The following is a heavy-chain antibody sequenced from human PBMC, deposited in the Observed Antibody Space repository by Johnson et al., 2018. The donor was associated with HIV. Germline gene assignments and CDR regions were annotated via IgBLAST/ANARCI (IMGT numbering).Heavy chain of an antibody. CDR3: AKEGGKDYGDEVGFAFDI. Sequence: VQLVESGGVVVQPGGSLRLSCAASGFTFDDYTMHWVHQAPGKGLEWVSLISWDGGSTYYADSVKGRFTISRDNSKNSLYLQMNSLRTEDTALYYCAKEGGKDYGDEVGFAFDIWGQGTMVTVSS. CDR1: GFTFDDYT. V-gene: IGHV3-43*01. D-gene: IGHD4-17*01. J-gene: IGHJ3*02. CDR2: ISWDGGST.